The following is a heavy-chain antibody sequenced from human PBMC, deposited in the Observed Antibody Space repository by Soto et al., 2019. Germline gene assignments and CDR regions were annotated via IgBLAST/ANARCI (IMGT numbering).Heavy chain of an antibody. CDR1: GFTFNSYA. Sequence: GGSLRLSCAASGFTFNSYAIHWVRQAPGKGLEWVAVISYNGSNKYYADSVKGRFTTSRDNSKNTVYLQMNSLRVEDTAVYYCARDGYCSGGRCYFDYWGQGTLVTVSS. CDR2: ISYNGSNK. J-gene: IGHJ4*02. CDR3: ARDGYCSGGRCYFDY. V-gene: IGHV3-30-3*01. D-gene: IGHD2-15*01.